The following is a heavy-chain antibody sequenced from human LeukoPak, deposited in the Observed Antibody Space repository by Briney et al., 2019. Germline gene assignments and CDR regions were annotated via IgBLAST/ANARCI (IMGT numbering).Heavy chain of an antibody. J-gene: IGHJ4*02. CDR2: ISGSGGST. D-gene: IGHD3-22*01. V-gene: IGHV3-23*01. CDR3: AKDKRRITMMGLIAY. CDR1: GFTFSSYA. Sequence: GGSLRLSCAASGFTFSSYAMSWVRQAPGKGLEGVSAISGSGGSTYYADSVKGRFTISRDNSKNTLYLQMNSLRAEDTAVYYCAKDKRRITMMGLIAYWGQGTLVTVSS.